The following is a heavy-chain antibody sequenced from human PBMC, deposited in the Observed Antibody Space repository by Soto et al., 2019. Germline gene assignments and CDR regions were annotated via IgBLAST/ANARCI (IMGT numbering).Heavy chain of an antibody. V-gene: IGHV4-59*01. CDR3: ASGGFSYGRDYGMDV. CDR2: ISYSGST. CDR1: GGSISSYY. D-gene: IGHD5-18*01. J-gene: IGHJ6*04. Sequence: SEPLSLTCTVSGGSISSYYWSWIRQPPGKGLDWIGYISYSGSTNYNPSLKSRVTISVDTSKNQFSLKLTSVTAADTAVYYCASGGFSYGRDYGMDVWGKGTTVTV.